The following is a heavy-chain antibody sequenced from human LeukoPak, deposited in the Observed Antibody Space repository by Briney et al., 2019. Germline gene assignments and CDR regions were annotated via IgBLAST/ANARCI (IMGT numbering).Heavy chain of an antibody. D-gene: IGHD6-13*01. CDR2: ISSSGSTI. Sequence: GGSLRLSCAASGFTFSSYEMNCVRQAPGKGLEWVSYISSSGSTIYYADSVKGRFTISRDNAKNSLYLQMNSLRAEDTAVYYCATKGIAAASDYWGQGTLVTVSS. CDR1: GFTFSSYE. V-gene: IGHV3-48*03. CDR3: ATKGIAAASDY. J-gene: IGHJ4*02.